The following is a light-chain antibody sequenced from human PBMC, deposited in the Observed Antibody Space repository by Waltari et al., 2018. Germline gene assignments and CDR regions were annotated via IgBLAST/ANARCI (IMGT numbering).Light chain of an antibody. J-gene: IGKJ1*01. CDR2: KAS. CDR3: QQYSTYPWT. Sequence: DLQMTQSPSTLSASVGDRVTISCRASQSINGWLAWYQQIPGMAPKLLICKASSLQSGVPSRFSGSGSGTEFTLTISSLQPDDFASYYCQQYSTYPWTFGQGTKVEIK. CDR1: QSINGW. V-gene: IGKV1-5*03.